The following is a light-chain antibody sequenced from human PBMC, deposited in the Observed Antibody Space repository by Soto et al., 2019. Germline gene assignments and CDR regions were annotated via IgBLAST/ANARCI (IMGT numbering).Light chain of an antibody. Sequence: QSALTQPASVSGSPGQSITISCTGTNSDVGGFNYVSWYQQHPDKAPKLMMSDVSKRPSGVPDRFSGSKSGTTASLTISGLQAEDEADYYCCSYAGSYTLLFGGGTKLTVL. V-gene: IGLV2-11*01. CDR1: NSDVGGFNY. CDR3: CSYAGSYTLL. CDR2: DVS. J-gene: IGLJ2*01.